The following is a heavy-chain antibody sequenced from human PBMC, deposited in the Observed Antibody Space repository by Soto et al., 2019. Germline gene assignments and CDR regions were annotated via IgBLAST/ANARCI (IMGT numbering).Heavy chain of an antibody. J-gene: IGHJ4*02. CDR3: ARGGATTVTLFDY. CDR2: ISGNGGTT. D-gene: IGHD4-17*01. CDR1: GFTFSTYA. Sequence: PGGSLRRSCAASGFTFSTYAMSWVRQAPGKGLEWLSGISGNGGTTYYADSVKGRFTISRDKSKTTLYLQMNSLRAEDTAVYYCARGGATTVTLFDYWGQGTLVTVSS. V-gene: IGHV3-23*01.